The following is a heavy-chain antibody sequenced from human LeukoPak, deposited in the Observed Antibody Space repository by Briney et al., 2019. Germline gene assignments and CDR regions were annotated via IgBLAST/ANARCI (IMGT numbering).Heavy chain of an antibody. V-gene: IGHV4-39*07. D-gene: IGHD5-24*01. CDR1: GGSISSGDYY. CDR3: ARVKTIEMATKLFDY. Sequence: PSETLYLTCTVSGGSISSGDYYWGWIRQPPVKGVEWIGSIYYSGSTYYNPSLKSRVTISVDTSKNQFFLKMSSVTAADTAVYYCARVKTIEMATKLFDYWGQGTLVTVSS. CDR2: IYYSGST. J-gene: IGHJ4*02.